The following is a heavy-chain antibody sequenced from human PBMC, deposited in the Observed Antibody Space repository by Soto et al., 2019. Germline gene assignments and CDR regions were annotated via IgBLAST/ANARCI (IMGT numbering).Heavy chain of an antibody. CDR3: ARVTKDRTFWFDP. CDR2: IYYSGST. CDR1: GGSISSGGYY. Sequence: PSETLSLTCTVSGGSISSGGYYWSWIRQHPGKGLEWIGYIYYSGSTYYNPSLKSRVTISVDTSKNQFSLKLSSVTAADTAVYYCARVTKDRTFWFDPWGQGTLVTVSS. J-gene: IGHJ5*02. D-gene: IGHD2-15*01. V-gene: IGHV4-31*03.